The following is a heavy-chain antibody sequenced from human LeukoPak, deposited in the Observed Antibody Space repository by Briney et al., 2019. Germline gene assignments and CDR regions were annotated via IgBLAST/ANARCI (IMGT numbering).Heavy chain of an antibody. CDR1: GFTFSSYA. V-gene: IGHV3-30*04. CDR2: ISYDDSNK. J-gene: IGHJ4*02. D-gene: IGHD1-26*01. Sequence: PGRSLRLSCAASGFTFSSYAMHWVRRAPGKGLEWVAVISYDDSNKYYADSVKGRFTISRDNSKNTLYLQMNSLRAEDTAVYYCARGWELLDYWGQGTLVTVSS. CDR3: ARGWELLDY.